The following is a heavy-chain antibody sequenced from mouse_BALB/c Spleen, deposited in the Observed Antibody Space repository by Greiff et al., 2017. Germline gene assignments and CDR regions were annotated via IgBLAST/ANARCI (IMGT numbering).Heavy chain of an antibody. D-gene: IGHD2-2*01. V-gene: IGHV1-62-2*01. CDR1: GYTFTEYT. J-gene: IGHJ2*01. Sequence: VQLQQSGAELVKPGASVKLSCKASGYTFTEYTIHWVKQRSGQGLEWIGWFYPGSGSIKYNENFKDKATLTADKSSSTVYMELSRLTSEDSAVYFCARHEGLWLRQGVYLDYWGQGTTLTVSS. CDR2: FYPGSGSI. CDR3: ARHEGLWLRQGVYLDY.